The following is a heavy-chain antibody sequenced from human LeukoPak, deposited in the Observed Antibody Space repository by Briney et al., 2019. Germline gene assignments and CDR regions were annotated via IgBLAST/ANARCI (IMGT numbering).Heavy chain of an antibody. J-gene: IGHJ2*01. Sequence: SETLSLTCAVSGYSISSGYYWGWTRQPPGKGLDWIGSIYHSGSTYYNPSLKSRVTISVDRSKNQLPLKLNSVTAADTAVYYCARRLYSSSYWYSDLWGRGTLVTVSS. CDR2: IYHSGST. D-gene: IGHD6-6*01. CDR1: GYSISSGYY. CDR3: ARRLYSSSYWYSDL. V-gene: IGHV4-38-2*01.